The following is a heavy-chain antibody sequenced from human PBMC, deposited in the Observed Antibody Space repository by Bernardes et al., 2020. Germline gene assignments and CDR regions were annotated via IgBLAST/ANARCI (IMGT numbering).Heavy chain of an antibody. D-gene: IGHD3-3*01. CDR3: ARVGYDFWSGYYLY. CDR2: ISSSSSYI. V-gene: IGHV3-21*01. Sequence: VSLRLSCAASGFTFSSYSMNWVRQAPGKGLEWVSSISSSSSYIYYADSVKGRFTISRDNAKNSLYLQMNSLRAEDTAVYYCARVGYDFWSGYYLYWGQGTLVTVSS. J-gene: IGHJ4*02. CDR1: GFTFSSYS.